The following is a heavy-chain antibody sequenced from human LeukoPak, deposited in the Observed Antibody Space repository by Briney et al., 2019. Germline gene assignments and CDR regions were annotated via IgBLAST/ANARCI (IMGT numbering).Heavy chain of an antibody. D-gene: IGHD3-10*01. J-gene: IGHJ4*02. CDR3: ARGQWFRAF. CDR1: GGSFSGYH. V-gene: IGHV4-34*01. CDR2: IHYSGSA. Sequence: SETLSLTCAVYGGSFSGYHWTWIRQTPGKGLEWLGEIHYSGSATYNPSLKSRVTISVDTSKNQFSLTMNSVTAADTAVYYCARGQWFRAFWSRGTPVTVSS.